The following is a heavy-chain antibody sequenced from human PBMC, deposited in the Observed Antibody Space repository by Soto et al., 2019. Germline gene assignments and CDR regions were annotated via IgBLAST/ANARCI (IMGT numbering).Heavy chain of an antibody. J-gene: IGHJ4*02. V-gene: IGHV1-18*01. CDR3: AREPPLPGYSYGYNYFDY. CDR1: GYTFTSYG. Sequence: GASVKVSCKASGYTFTSYGISWVRQAPGQGLEWMGWISAYNGNTNYAQKLQGRVTMTTDTSTSTAYMELRSLRSDDTAVYYCAREPPLPGYSYGYNYFDYWGQGTLVTVSS. D-gene: IGHD5-18*01. CDR2: ISAYNGNT.